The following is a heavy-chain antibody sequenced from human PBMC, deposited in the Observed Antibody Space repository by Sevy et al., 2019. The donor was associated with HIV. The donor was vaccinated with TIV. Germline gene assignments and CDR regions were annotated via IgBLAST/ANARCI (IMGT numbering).Heavy chain of an antibody. V-gene: IGHV3-21*01. CDR3: ARDPHSSSWPYYFDY. CDR2: ISSSSSYI. Sequence: GGSLRLSCAASGFTFSSYSMNWVRQAPGKGLEWASSISSSSSYIYYADSVKRRFTISRDNAKNSLYLQMNSLRAEDTAVYYCARDPHSSSWPYYFDYWGQGTLVTVSS. J-gene: IGHJ4*02. D-gene: IGHD6-13*01. CDR1: GFTFSSYS.